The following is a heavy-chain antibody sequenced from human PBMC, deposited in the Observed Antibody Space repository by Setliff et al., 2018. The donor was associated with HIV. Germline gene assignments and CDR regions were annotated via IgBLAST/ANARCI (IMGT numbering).Heavy chain of an antibody. D-gene: IGHD5-12*01. J-gene: IGHJ4*01. CDR3: ARDARWLQFPYFDY. CDR2: IYTDGST. CDR1: GGSITSGNYF. V-gene: IGHV4-61*09. Sequence: SETLSLTCTVSGGSITSGNYFRTWIRQPAGKGLEWIGHIYTDGSTNYNPSFRSRVTISVDSSKNQFSLKLSSVTAADTAVYYCARDARWLQFPYFDYWGQGTLVTVS.